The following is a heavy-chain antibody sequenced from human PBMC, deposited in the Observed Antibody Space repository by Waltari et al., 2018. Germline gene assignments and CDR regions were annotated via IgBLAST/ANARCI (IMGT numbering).Heavy chain of an antibody. J-gene: IGHJ4*02. CDR2: ISGSGGST. V-gene: IGHV3-23*01. CDR3: AKDIEKGIVVVPAAIGLDY. CDR1: VFHFSSYA. Sequence: EVQLLESGGGLVQPGGSLRLSCAASVFHFSSYAMRWGRQAPGKGLEWVSAISGSGGSTYYADSVKGRCTISRDNSKNTLYLQMNSLRAEDTAVYYCAKDIEKGIVVVPAAIGLDYWGQGTLVTVSS. D-gene: IGHD2-2*01.